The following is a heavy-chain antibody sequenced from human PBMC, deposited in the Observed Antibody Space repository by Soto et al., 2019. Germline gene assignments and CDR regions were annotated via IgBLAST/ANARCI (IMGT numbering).Heavy chain of an antibody. J-gene: IGHJ6*02. Sequence: SETLSLTCTVSGGSISGSSYYWGWIRQPPGKGLEWIGNIYYNGNTYYNPSLKSRVTISVDTSKNQFSLKLSSVTAADTAVYYCARLDTGSGSYYWPYYYYGMDVWGQGTTVTVSS. D-gene: IGHD3-10*01. CDR1: GGSISGSSYY. CDR3: ARLDTGSGSYYWPYYYYGMDV. CDR2: IYYNGNT. V-gene: IGHV4-39*01.